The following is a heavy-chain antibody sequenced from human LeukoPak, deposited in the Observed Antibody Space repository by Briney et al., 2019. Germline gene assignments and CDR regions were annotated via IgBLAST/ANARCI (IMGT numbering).Heavy chain of an antibody. CDR3: AKVRGSDCGGDCYAFDF. CDR2: INPSGGST. J-gene: IGHJ3*01. CDR1: GYTFTSYY. V-gene: IGHV1-46*03. Sequence: ASVKVSCKASGYTFTSYYMHWVRQAPGQGLEWMGIINPSGGSTSYAQKFQDRVTMTRDTSTSTVYMELSSLKTEDTAVYYCAKVRGSDCGGDCYAFDFWGQGTMVTVSS. D-gene: IGHD2-21*02.